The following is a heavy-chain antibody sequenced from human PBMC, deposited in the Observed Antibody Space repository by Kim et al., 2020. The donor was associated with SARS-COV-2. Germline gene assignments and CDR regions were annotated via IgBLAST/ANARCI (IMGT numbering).Heavy chain of an antibody. V-gene: IGHV1-69*13. CDR1: GGTFGTYG. CDR3: ARGVATITFVSYYFYGLDV. CDR2: IIPLFGTT. D-gene: IGHD5-12*01. Sequence: SVKVSCKTAGGTFGTYGISWVRQAPGQGLEWMGGIIPLFGTTHYAQKFQGRVTFTADESTSTAYMELSSLRSEDTAVYYCARGVATITFVSYYFYGLDVWGQGTTVTVSS. J-gene: IGHJ6*02.